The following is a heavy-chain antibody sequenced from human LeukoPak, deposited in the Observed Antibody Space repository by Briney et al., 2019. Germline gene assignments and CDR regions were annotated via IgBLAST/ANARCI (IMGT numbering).Heavy chain of an antibody. CDR1: GFTFSSYS. CDR3: ARVPEPETYFDY. J-gene: IGHJ4*02. D-gene: IGHD1-14*01. CDR2: ISSSSSYI. V-gene: IGHV3-21*01. Sequence: GGSLRLSCAASGFTFSSYSMNWVRQAPGKGLEWVSSISSSSSYIYYADSVKGRFTISRDNAKNSLYLQMNSLRAEDTAVYYCARVPEPETYFDYWGQGTLVTVSS.